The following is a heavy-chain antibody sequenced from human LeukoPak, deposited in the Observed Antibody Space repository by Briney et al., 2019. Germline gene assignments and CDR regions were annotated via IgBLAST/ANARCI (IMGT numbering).Heavy chain of an antibody. Sequence: GRSLRLSCAASGFTSDDYAMHWVRQAPGKGLEWVSGISWNSGSIGYADSVKGRFTISRDNAKNSLYLQMNSLRAEDTALYYCAKDVYGDFHWYFDLWGRGTLVTVSS. D-gene: IGHD4-17*01. J-gene: IGHJ2*01. CDR3: AKDVYGDFHWYFDL. CDR2: ISWNSGSI. V-gene: IGHV3-9*02. CDR1: GFTSDDYA.